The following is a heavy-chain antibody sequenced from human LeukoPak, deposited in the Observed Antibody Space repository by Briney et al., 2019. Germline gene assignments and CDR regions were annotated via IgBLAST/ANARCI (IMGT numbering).Heavy chain of an antibody. CDR2: INHNGST. V-gene: IGHV4-34*01. J-gene: IGHJ4*02. CDR3: ARGEWLRSSPWDY. CDR1: GGSFSGYY. D-gene: IGHD5-12*01. Sequence: PSETLSLTCAVYGGSFSGYYWSWIRQPPGKGLEWIGEINHNGSTNYNPSLKSRVTISVDTSKNQFSLKLSSVTAADTAVYYCARGEWLRSSPWDYWDQGTLVTVSS.